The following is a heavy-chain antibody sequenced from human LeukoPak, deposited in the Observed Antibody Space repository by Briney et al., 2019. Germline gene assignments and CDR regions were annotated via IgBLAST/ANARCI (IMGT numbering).Heavy chain of an antibody. CDR2: IHYSGII. CDR1: GGSISRRSYY. V-gene: IGHV4-39*01. CDR3: ARHQEVDFDL. J-gene: IGHJ2*01. Sequence: KPSETLFLTCTFPGGSISRRSYYWGCIRQPPGKGLEWIGSIHYSGIIYYNPSLKSRVTISVDTSKNHFSLKLSSVTAADTAVYYCARHQEVDFDLWGRGTLVTVSS.